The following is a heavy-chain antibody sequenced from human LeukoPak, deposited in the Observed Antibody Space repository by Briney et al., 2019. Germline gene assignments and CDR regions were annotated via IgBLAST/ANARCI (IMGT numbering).Heavy chain of an antibody. Sequence: PGGSLRLSCAASGFTFSSYGMHWVRQAPGKGLEWVAVISYDGSNKYYADSVKGRFTISRDNSKNTLYLQMNSLRAEDTAVYYCAKEDHSSSWFFDYWGQGTLVTVSS. CDR3: AKEDHSSSWFFDY. J-gene: IGHJ4*02. V-gene: IGHV3-30*18. CDR1: GFTFSSYG. D-gene: IGHD6-13*01. CDR2: ISYDGSNK.